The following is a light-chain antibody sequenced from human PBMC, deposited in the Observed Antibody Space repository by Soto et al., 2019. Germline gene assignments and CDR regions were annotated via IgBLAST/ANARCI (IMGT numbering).Light chain of an antibody. CDR2: AAS. J-gene: IGKJ4*01. CDR1: QSLGKY. CDR3: LQTNSSPFT. Sequence: DIPMTQSPSSLSASIGDRVTLTCRASQSLGKYLNWYQHKPGKAPKLLIFAASTLQLGVTSRFSGCGSGTEFTLSISSLQPEDFANSFCLQTNSSPFTFGGGTQVEIK. V-gene: IGKV1-39*01.